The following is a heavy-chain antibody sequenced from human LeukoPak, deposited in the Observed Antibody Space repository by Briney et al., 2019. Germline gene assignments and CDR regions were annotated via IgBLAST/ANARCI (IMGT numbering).Heavy chain of an antibody. J-gene: IGHJ3*02. Sequence: GGSLRLSCAASGFTFSSYAMSWVRQAPGKGLEWVSRIYIDGSGTFYADSVKGRFTISRDNAKNTLYLQMNSLRAEDTAVYYCARAPASSGYSYHFDIWGQGTMVTVSS. CDR1: GFTFSSYA. CDR2: IYIDGSGT. CDR3: ARAPASSGYSYHFDI. D-gene: IGHD5-18*01. V-gene: IGHV3-23*03.